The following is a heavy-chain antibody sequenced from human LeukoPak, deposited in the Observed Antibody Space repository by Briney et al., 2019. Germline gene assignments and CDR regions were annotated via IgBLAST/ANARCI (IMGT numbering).Heavy chain of an antibody. D-gene: IGHD6-13*01. V-gene: IGHV4-4*07. CDR3: ARQIASAGTAGFDF. CDR1: GGSISSYY. CDR2: IYSTGST. J-gene: IGHJ4*02. Sequence: KSSETLSLTCTVSGGSISSYYWSWIRQPAGKGLEWIGRIYSTGSTNYNPSLKSRVTMSVDTSKNQFSLRLRSVTAADTAVYYCARQIASAGTAGFDFWGQGALVTASS.